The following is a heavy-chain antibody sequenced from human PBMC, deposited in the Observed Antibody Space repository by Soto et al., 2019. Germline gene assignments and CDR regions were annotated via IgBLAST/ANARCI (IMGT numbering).Heavy chain of an antibody. V-gene: IGHV3-23*01. J-gene: IGHJ5*02. Sequence: GGSLRLSCAASGFTFSNYAMNWVRQAPGKGLDWVSAISGSGGSTYYADSVKGRFTISRDNSKNTLYLQMSSLRAEDTAVYYCAADSTSGTNWFDPWGQGTLVTVSS. CDR2: ISGSGGST. CDR3: AADSTSGTNWFDP. CDR1: GFTFSNYA. D-gene: IGHD1-1*01.